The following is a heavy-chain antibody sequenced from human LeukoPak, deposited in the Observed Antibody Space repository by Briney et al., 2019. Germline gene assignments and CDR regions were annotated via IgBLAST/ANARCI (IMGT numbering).Heavy chain of an antibody. CDR1: GFTFSSYA. CDR3: AKCGYCSSTSCYIIQNYYYYGMDV. V-gene: IGHV3-23*01. J-gene: IGHJ6*02. Sequence: GGSLRLSCAASGFTFSSYAISWVRQAPGKGLEWVSAISGSGGSTYYADSVKGRFTISRDNSKNTLYLQMNSLRAEDTAVYYCAKCGYCSSTSCYIIQNYYYYGMDVWGQGTTVTVSS. CDR2: ISGSGGST. D-gene: IGHD2-2*02.